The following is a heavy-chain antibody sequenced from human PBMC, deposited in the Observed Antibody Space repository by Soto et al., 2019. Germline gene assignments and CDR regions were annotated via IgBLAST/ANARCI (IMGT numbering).Heavy chain of an antibody. V-gene: IGHV4-59*01. CDR2: IYYSGST. D-gene: IGHD3-3*01. CDR1: GGSISSYY. Sequence: PSETLSLTCTVSGGSISSYYWSWIRQPPGKGLEWIGYIYYSGSTNYNPSLKSRVTISVDTSKNQFSLKLSSVTAADTAVYYCARVVSDFWSGYYAYYYYYMDVWGQGTTVTVSS. CDR3: ARVVSDFWSGYYAYYYYYMDV. J-gene: IGHJ6*03.